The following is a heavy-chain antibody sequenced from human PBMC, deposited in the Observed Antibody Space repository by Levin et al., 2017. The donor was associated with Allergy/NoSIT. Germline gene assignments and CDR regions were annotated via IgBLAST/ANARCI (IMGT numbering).Heavy chain of an antibody. CDR2: ISWSSGSI. Sequence: GGSLRLSCAASGFTFDDYAMHWVRQAPGKGLEWVSGISWSSGSIGYADSVKGRFTISRDNAKNSLYLQMNSLRAEDTALYYCAKAAGTTIISPRNWLDTWGQGTLVTVSS. J-gene: IGHJ5*02. CDR1: GFTFDDYA. D-gene: IGHD6-13*01. V-gene: IGHV3-9*01. CDR3: AKAAGTTIISPRNWLDT.